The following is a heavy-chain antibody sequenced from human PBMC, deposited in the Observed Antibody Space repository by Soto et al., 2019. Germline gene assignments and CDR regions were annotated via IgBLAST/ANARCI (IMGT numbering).Heavy chain of an antibody. V-gene: IGHV3-74*01. D-gene: IGHD2-21*01. Sequence: GGSLRPPFEASGFTFRTYWMHWVRQAPGKGLAWVSHIYNDGTITNYADSVKGRFTISRDNAKNTLYLQMNSLRAEDTAVYYCARGFRDYWGQGT. CDR3: ARGFRDY. J-gene: IGHJ4*02. CDR1: GFTFRTYW. CDR2: IYNDGTIT.